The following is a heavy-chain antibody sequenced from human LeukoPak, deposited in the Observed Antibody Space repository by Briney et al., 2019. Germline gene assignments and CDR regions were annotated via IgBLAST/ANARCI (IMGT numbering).Heavy chain of an antibody. D-gene: IGHD1-26*01. J-gene: IGHJ4*02. V-gene: IGHV3-48*04. CDR2: ISSSSTTI. CDR3: ARGRWDSGSYYPFDY. Sequence: GGSLRLSCAASGFTFSTYTMNWVRQAPGKGLEWVSYISSSSTTIYHADSVRGRFTISRDNAKNPLYLQMNSLRAEDTAVYYCARGRWDSGSYYPFDYWGQGTLVTVSS. CDR1: GFTFSTYT.